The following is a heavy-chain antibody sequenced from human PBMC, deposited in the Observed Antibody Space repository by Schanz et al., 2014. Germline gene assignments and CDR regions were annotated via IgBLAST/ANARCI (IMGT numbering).Heavy chain of an antibody. J-gene: IGHJ5*02. Sequence: EVQLLESGGGLVQPGGSLRLSCAASGFTFSSYAMSWVRQAPGKGLEWVSAISGSGGTIYYADSVKGRFTISRDNSKNLLYLQMNSLRAEDTAVYYCTRDVRLDRRGNWFDPWGQGTLVTVSS. V-gene: IGHV3-23*01. CDR3: TRDVRLDRRGNWFDP. CDR2: ISGSGGTI. D-gene: IGHD1-1*01. CDR1: GFTFSSYA.